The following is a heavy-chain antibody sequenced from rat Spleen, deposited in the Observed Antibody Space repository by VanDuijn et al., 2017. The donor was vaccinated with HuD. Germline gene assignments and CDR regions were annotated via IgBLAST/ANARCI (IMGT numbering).Heavy chain of an antibody. CDR1: GYSITSSYK. Sequence: EVQLQESGPGLVKPSQSLSLTCSVTGYSITSSYKWNWIRKFPGNKLEWMGYIDSAGSTNYNPSLKSRISITRDTSKNQFFLQVNSVTIEDTGIYYCAWERYNLPFADWGQGSLVTVSS. D-gene: IGHD1-5*01. CDR2: IDSAGST. V-gene: IGHV3-3*01. CDR3: AWERYNLPFAD. J-gene: IGHJ3*01.